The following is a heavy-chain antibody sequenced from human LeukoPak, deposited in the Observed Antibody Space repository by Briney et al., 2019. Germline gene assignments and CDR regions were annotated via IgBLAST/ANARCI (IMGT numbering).Heavy chain of an antibody. D-gene: IGHD1-26*01. CDR1: GFTFDDYA. Sequence: PGGSLRLSCAASGFTFDDYAMHWVRQAPGKGLEWVSGISWNSGSIGYADSVKGRFTISRDNAKNSLYLQMNSLRAEDTALYYCAKVSRELLVSGYFDYWGQGTLVTVSS. V-gene: IGHV3-9*01. J-gene: IGHJ4*02. CDR2: ISWNSGSI. CDR3: AKVSRELLVSGYFDY.